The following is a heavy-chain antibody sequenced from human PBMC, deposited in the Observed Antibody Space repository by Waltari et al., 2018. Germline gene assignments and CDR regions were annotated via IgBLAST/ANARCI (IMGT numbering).Heavy chain of an antibody. Sequence: EVQLVESGGGLVHPGGSLRLSCAASGFTVSSNHMSWVRKAPGKGLGWVSRIDSARSTYYADSVGGRFSISRDNSKNTLHLQMNSLRAEDTAMYYCARARDEDTAMVYFDHWGQGTLISVSA. J-gene: IGHJ4*02. CDR1: GFTVSSNH. CDR2: IDSARST. D-gene: IGHD5-18*01. V-gene: IGHV3-66*02. CDR3: ARARDEDTAMVYFDH.